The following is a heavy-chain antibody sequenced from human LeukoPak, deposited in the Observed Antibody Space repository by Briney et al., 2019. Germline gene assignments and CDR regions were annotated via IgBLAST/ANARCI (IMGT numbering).Heavy chain of an antibody. CDR2: ICGGSGTI. Sequence: GGSLRLSCAASGFTFSSYAMSWVRQAPGKGLEWVSAICGGSGTIYYADSVKGRFTISRDNSKSTLYLQMNTLRAEDTAVYYCAKVDCYSSGRSPSHYWGQGTLVTVSS. V-gene: IGHV3-23*01. CDR3: AKVDCYSSGRSPSHY. CDR1: GFTFSSYA. J-gene: IGHJ4*02. D-gene: IGHD6-19*01.